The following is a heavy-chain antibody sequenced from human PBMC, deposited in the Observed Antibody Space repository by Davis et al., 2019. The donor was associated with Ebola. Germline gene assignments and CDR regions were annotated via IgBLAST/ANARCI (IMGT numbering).Heavy chain of an antibody. D-gene: IGHD4-11*01. CDR1: GFTFSSYS. V-gene: IGHV3-48*01. J-gene: IGHJ4*02. CDR2: ISSSSSTI. Sequence: GESLKISCAASGFTFSSYSMNWARQAPGKGLEWVSYISSSSSTIYYADSAKGRFTISRDNSKNTLYLQMNSLRAEDTAVYYCAKAYSYSFDYWGQGNLVTVSS. CDR3: AKAYSYSFDY.